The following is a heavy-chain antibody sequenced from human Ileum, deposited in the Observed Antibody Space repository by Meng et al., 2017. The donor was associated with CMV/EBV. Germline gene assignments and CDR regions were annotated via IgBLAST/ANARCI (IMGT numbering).Heavy chain of an antibody. CDR2: ISSSSSYI. CDR1: GFTFSSYS. CDR3: ARDLYYDFWSGSPSSDY. J-gene: IGHJ4*02. Sequence: GESLKISCAASGFTFSSYSMYWVRQAPGKGLEWVSSISSSSSYIYYADSVKGRFTISRDNAKNSLYLQMNSLRAEDTAVYYCARDLYYDFWSGSPSSDYWGQGTLVTVSS. D-gene: IGHD3-3*01. V-gene: IGHV3-21*01.